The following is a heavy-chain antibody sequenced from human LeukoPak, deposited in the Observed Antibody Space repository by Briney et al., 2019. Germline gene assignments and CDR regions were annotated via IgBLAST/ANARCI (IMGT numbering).Heavy chain of an antibody. J-gene: IGHJ4*02. D-gene: IGHD3-22*01. Sequence: PGGSLRLSCAASGFTFRRYGMTWVRQAPGKGLEWVSSISGSGGSTFYAGSVKGRFTISRDNSKNTLNLHMNSLRAEDTAVYYCAKDPTHYRVWDYYETIGLSYWGQGTLVTVSS. CDR2: ISGSGGST. CDR1: GFTFRRYG. V-gene: IGHV3-23*01. CDR3: AKDPTHYRVWDYYETIGLSY.